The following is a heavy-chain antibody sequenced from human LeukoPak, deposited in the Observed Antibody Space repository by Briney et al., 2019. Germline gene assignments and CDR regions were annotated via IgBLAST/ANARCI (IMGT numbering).Heavy chain of an antibody. V-gene: IGHV3-23*01. CDR2: ISGSGGST. Sequence: HPGRSLRLSCAASGFTFSSYAMSWVRQAPTKGLEWVSAISGSGGSTYYADSVKGRFTTSRDNSKNTLYLQMNSLRAEDTAVYYCAKDRRGYSGYADYWGQGTLVTVSS. D-gene: IGHD5-12*01. J-gene: IGHJ4*02. CDR1: GFTFSSYA. CDR3: AKDRRGYSGYADY.